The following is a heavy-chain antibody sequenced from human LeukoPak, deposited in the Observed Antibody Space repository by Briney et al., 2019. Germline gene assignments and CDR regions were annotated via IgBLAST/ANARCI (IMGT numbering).Heavy chain of an antibody. J-gene: IGHJ3*01. CDR2: IASSGSPV. CDR1: AFSFSSYE. V-gene: IGHV3-48*03. Sequence: PGGSLRLSCAASAFSFSSYEMSWVRQAPGKGLEWVSYIASSGSPVFYAESVKGRFTISRDNAKNSLYLQMSGLRAEDTAVYYCAREITITPDALDLWGLGTMVTVSS. CDR3: AREITITPDALDL. D-gene: IGHD5-12*01.